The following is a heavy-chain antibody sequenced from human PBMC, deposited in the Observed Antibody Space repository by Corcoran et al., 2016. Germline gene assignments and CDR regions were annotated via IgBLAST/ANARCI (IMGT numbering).Heavy chain of an antibody. CDR3: AGQGAMRGYSGYEPFDY. V-gene: IGHV3-33*01. J-gene: IGHJ4*02. CDR1: GFTFSSSG. D-gene: IGHD5-12*01. Sequence: QVQLVESGGGVVQPWRSLRLSCAASGFTFSSSGMHWVRQAPGKGLEWVAVIWYDGSNKYYADSVKGRFTISRANSKNTLYLQMNSRRAEDKAGYYCAGQGAMRGYSGYEPFDYWGQGTLVTVSS. CDR2: IWYDGSNK.